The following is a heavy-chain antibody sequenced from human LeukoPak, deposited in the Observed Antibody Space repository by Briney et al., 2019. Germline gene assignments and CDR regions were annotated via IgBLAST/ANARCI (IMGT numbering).Heavy chain of an antibody. V-gene: IGHV4-59*08. CDR1: GGSMSLLY. D-gene: IGHD2-15*01. Sequence: SETLSLTCTVSGGSMSLLYWGWVRQPPGKALEWIGNVYHSGSTNYNPSLKTRLTLSVDKSNNQFSLSLRSVTAADTAMYYCVWWQPPRGFDSWGQGTLVSVSS. CDR3: VWWQPPRGFDS. CDR2: VYHSGST. J-gene: IGHJ5*01.